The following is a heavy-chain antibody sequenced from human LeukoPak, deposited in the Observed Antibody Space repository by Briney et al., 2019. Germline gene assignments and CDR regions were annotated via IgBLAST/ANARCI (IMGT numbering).Heavy chain of an antibody. J-gene: IGHJ4*02. Sequence: GGSLRLSCAASGFTFSSYGMHWVRQAPGKGLEWVAVISYDGSNKYYADSVKGRFTISRDNSKNTLYLQMNSLRAEDTAVYYCAKTNGRLYFDYWGQGTLVTVSS. CDR3: AKTNGRLYFDY. CDR2: ISYDGSNK. CDR1: GFTFSSYG. D-gene: IGHD6-25*01. V-gene: IGHV3-30*18.